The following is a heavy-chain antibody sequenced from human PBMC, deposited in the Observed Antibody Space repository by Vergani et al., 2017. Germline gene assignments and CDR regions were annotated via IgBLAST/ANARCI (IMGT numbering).Heavy chain of an antibody. CDR2: ISGTGDST. V-gene: IGHV3-23*01. D-gene: IGHD3-10*01. CDR3: AKQYFVSGNYLFDY. CDR1: EFTFSNYA. Sequence: EVQLLESGGGLVQPGGSLRLTCAASEFTFSNYAMNWVRQAPGKGLEWVSVISGTGDSTFYADSVQGRFTISRDNSKNMVYLQLNSLRAEDTATYYCAKQYFVSGNYLFDYWGQGTLVTVSS. J-gene: IGHJ4*02.